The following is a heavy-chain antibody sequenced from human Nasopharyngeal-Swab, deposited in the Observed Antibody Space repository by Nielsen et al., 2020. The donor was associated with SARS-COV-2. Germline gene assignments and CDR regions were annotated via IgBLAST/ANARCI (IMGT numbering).Heavy chain of an antibody. J-gene: IGHJ6*02. CDR1: GGSFSSYY. CDR3: ARAGYDFWSGYYSGYYYGMDV. CDR2: IYYSGST. V-gene: IGHV4-59*01. D-gene: IGHD3-3*01. Sequence: SETLSLTCAVYGGSFSSYYWSWIRQPPGKGLEWIGYIYYSGSTNYNPSLKSRVTISVDTSKNQFSLKLSSVTTADTAVYYCARAGYDFWSGYYSGYYYGMDVWGQGTTVTVSS.